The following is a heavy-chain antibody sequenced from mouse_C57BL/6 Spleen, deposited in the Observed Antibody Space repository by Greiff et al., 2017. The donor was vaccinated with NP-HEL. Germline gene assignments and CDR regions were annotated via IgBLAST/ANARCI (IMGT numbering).Heavy chain of an antibody. CDR2: IHPSDSDT. CDR1: GYTFTSYW. V-gene: IGHV1-74*01. Sequence: QVQLQQPGAELVKPGASVKVSCKASGYTFTSYWMHWVKQRPGQGLEWIGRIHPSDSDTNYNQKFKGKATLTVDKSSSTAYMQLSSLTSEDSAVYYCATPLYDYDEAWFAYWGQGTLVTVSA. CDR3: ATPLYDYDEAWFAY. D-gene: IGHD2-4*01. J-gene: IGHJ3*01.